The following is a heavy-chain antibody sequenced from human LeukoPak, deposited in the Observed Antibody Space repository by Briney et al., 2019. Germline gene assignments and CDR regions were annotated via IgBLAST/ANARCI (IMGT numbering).Heavy chain of an antibody. CDR3: ATYGYCSSTSCYPDY. CDR2: IYPGDSDT. Sequence: GESLKISCKGSGYSFATYYIGWVRQMPEKGLEWMGVIYPGDSDTRYSPSFQGQVTISADKSINTAYLQWSSLKASDTAMYYCATYGYCSSTSCYPDYWGQGTLVTVSS. J-gene: IGHJ4*02. CDR1: GYSFATYY. V-gene: IGHV5-51*01. D-gene: IGHD2-2*01.